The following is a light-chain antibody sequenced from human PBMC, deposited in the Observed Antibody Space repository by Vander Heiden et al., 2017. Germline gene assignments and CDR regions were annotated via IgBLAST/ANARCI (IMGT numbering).Light chain of an antibody. Sequence: TQSPATLSVSPGERATLSCRASQSVSSNIAWYQQKPGQAPRILIYGASTRATGIPARFSGSGSGTEFTLTISSLQSEDFAVYDCQQYNNWPPYTFGQGTRLEIK. CDR3: QQYNNWPPYT. J-gene: IGKJ2*01. CDR2: GAS. CDR1: QSVSSN. V-gene: IGKV3-15*01.